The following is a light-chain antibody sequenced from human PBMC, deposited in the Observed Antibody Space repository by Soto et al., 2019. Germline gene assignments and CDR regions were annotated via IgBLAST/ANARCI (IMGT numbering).Light chain of an antibody. CDR1: QSVSSN. CDR3: QQYNNWPPGT. CDR2: GAS. V-gene: IGKV3D-15*01. Sequence: EIVMTQSPATLSVSPGERATLSCRASQSVSSNLAWYQQKPGQAPRLLIYGASTRATGIPARFSGSGSGTEFTLTISSLQSEDFAVYYCQQYNNWPPGTFGQGTKLEF. J-gene: IGKJ2*02.